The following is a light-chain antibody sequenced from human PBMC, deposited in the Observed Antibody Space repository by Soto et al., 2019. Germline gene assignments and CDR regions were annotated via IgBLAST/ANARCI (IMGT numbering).Light chain of an antibody. J-gene: IGLJ3*02. CDR3: CSFAGSSPWV. CDR1: SSDVGSYNL. V-gene: IGLV2-23*01. Sequence: QSALPQPASVSGSPGQSITISCTGTSSDVGSYNLVSWYQQHPGKAPKLMIYEGSKRPSGVSNRFSGSKSGNTASLTISGLQAEDEADYYCCSFAGSSPWVFGGGTKLTVL. CDR2: EGS.